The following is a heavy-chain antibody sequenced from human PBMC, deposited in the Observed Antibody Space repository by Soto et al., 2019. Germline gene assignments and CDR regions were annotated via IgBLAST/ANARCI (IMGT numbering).Heavy chain of an antibody. CDR3: ARVSGSWGGYYYGMDV. CDR2: IIPIFGTA. V-gene: IGHV1-69*13. Sequence: SVKVSCKASGGTFSSYAISWVRQAPGQGLEWMGGIIPIFGTANYAQKFQGRVTITADESTSTAYMELSSLRSEGTAVYYCARVSGSWGGYYYGMDVWGQGTTVTVSS. J-gene: IGHJ6*02. D-gene: IGHD1-26*01. CDR1: GGTFSSYA.